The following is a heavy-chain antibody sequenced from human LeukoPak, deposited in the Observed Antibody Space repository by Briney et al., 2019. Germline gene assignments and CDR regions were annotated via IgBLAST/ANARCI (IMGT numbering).Heavy chain of an antibody. D-gene: IGHD4-17*01. CDR2: INHSGST. J-gene: IGHJ3*02. CDR3: ARSYGDDVWFSAFDI. V-gene: IGHV4-34*01. CDR1: GGSFSGYY. Sequence: SETLSLTCAVYGGSFSGYYWSWIRQPPGKGLEWIGEINHSGSTNYNPSLKSRVTISVDTSKNQFSLKLSSVTAADTAVYYCARSYGDDVWFSAFDIWGQGTMVTVSS.